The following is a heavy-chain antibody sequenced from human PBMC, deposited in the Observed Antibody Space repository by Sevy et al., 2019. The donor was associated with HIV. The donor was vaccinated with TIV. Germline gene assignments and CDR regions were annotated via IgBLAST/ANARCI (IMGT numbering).Heavy chain of an antibody. D-gene: IGHD6-13*01. CDR3: AREGGYSSSPAEYFQH. J-gene: IGHJ1*01. CDR1: GFTFSSYW. Sequence: GGSLRLSCAASGFTFSSYWMSWVRQAPGKGLEWVANIKQDGSEKYYVDSVKGRFTISRDNAKNSLYLQMDSRRAEDKAGDYCAREGGYSSSPAEYFQHWGQGTLVTVSS. CDR2: IKQDGSEK. V-gene: IGHV3-7*01.